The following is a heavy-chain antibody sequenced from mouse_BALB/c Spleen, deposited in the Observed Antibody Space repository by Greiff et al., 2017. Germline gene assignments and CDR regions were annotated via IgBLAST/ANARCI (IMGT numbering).Heavy chain of an antibody. Sequence: EVKLVESGGGLVKPGGSLKLSCAASGFTFSSYAMSWVRQTPEKRLEWVASISSGGSTYYPDSVKGRFTISSDNARNILYLQMSSLRSEDTAMYYCGSSSWFAYWGQGTLVTVSA. D-gene: IGHD2-12*01. CDR1: GFTFSSYA. CDR2: ISSGGST. V-gene: IGHV5-6-5*01. J-gene: IGHJ3*01. CDR3: GSSSWFAY.